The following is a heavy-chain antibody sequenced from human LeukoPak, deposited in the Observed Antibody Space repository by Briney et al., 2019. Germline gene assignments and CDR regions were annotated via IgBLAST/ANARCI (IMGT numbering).Heavy chain of an antibody. J-gene: IGHJ5*02. Sequence: SETLSLTCIVSGGSISGYYWSWIRQPAGKGLEWIGHMDTSGHTNYNSSLMSRVTMSVDTSKNQFSLRLTSVTAADTAVYYCARHWSHSVAQFGRSYWFDPLGQGTLVTVSS. D-gene: IGHD2-15*01. CDR1: GGSISGYY. V-gene: IGHV4-4*07. CDR2: MDTSGHT. CDR3: ARHWSHSVAQFGRSYWFDP.